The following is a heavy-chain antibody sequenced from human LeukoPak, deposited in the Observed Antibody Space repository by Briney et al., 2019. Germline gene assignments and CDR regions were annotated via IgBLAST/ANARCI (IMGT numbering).Heavy chain of an antibody. J-gene: IGHJ4*02. CDR3: ARLDSSGYLDY. Sequence: PGGSLRLSCAASGFTFSTYSMNWVRQAPGKGLEWVSYISSSGSTIYDADSVKGRFTISRDSAKNSLYLQMNSLRAEDTAVYYCARLDSSGYLDYWGQGTLVTVSS. D-gene: IGHD3-22*01. CDR2: ISSSGSTI. V-gene: IGHV3-48*04. CDR1: GFTFSTYS.